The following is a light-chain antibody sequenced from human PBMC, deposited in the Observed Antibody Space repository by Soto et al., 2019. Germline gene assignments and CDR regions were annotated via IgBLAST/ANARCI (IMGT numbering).Light chain of an antibody. CDR1: QGTNNY. Sequence: LLTQYLSSISATIDHSFTITCLASQGTNNYLAWYQQKPGKAPKLLIYAASTLQSGVPLRFRGSGSGTDFTLTISSLQADDFTTYYCQQLYIYSLTFGEGTNVDIK. CDR3: QQLYIYSLT. CDR2: AAS. J-gene: IGKJ4*01. V-gene: IGKV1-9*01.